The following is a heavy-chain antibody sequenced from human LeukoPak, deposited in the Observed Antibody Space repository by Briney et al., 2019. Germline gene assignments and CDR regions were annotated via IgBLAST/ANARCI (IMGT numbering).Heavy chain of an antibody. Sequence: ASVKVSCKASGYTFTTYYISWVRQAPGQGLEWMGWIKADNGNTNYAQKFQGRVTMTRDTSTSTAYMELRSLRADDTAVYYCAREEGAPIAAANVWGLGTMVTVSS. D-gene: IGHD6-13*01. CDR2: IKADNGNT. J-gene: IGHJ3*01. CDR1: GYTFTTYY. V-gene: IGHV1-18*01. CDR3: AREEGAPIAAANV.